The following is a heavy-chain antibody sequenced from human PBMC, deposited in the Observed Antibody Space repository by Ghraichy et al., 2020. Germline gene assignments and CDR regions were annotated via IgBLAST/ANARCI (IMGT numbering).Heavy chain of an antibody. D-gene: IGHD2-15*01. CDR1: GFTSRSYW. J-gene: IGHJ6*02. CDR2: IKSDGSGS. Sequence: GGSLRLSCAVSGFTSRSYWIHWVRQGPGKGLVWVARIKSDGSGSAYADSVKGRFTISRDNAKNTLHLQMNSLRVEESAVYYCTSPPDCGGGSCNGLYYHGMDVWGQGTTVTVSS. V-gene: IGHV3-74*01. CDR3: TSPPDCGGGSCNGLYYHGMDV.